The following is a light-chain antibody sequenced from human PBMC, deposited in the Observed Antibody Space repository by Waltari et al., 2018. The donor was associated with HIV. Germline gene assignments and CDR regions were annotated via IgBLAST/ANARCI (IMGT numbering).Light chain of an antibody. V-gene: IGKV1-NL1*01. CDR3: QQYFYPPPRT. J-gene: IGKJ4*02. Sequence: DIQMTQSPSSLSASVGDRVTITCRAGQDIRNSLAWYQQKPGKAPKLLLYGASTLESGVPARFSGSRSGTEYALTISSLQPEDVAVYYCQQYFYPPPRTFGGGTKVEIK. CDR2: GAS. CDR1: QDIRNS.